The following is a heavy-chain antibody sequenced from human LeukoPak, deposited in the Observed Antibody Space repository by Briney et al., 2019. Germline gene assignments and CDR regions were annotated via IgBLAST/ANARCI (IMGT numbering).Heavy chain of an antibody. J-gene: IGHJ4*02. CDR3: ARSINYYDSSGSGWDFDY. Sequence: SQTLSLTCTVSGGSLSSGDYYWSWIRQPPGKGLEWIGYIYYSGSTYYNPSLKSRVTISVDTSKNQFSLKLSSVTAADTAVYYCARSINYYDSSGSGWDFDYWGQGTLVTVSS. CDR2: IYYSGST. D-gene: IGHD3-22*01. V-gene: IGHV4-30-4*01. CDR1: GGSLSSGDYY.